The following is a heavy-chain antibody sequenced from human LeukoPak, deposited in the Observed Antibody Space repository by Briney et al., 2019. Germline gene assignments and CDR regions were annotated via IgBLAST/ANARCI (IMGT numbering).Heavy chain of an antibody. V-gene: IGHV3-21*06. Sequence: PGGSVSLFCEASGFPFNTYSMIWARQAPGKGLEWVPSLDSRGGYMFYADSVKGRFIISRDNAKDAVYPQTNSLRVEDTAVYYCLRGDRRDYWGQGALVTVSS. CDR1: GFPFNTYS. J-gene: IGHJ4*02. CDR3: LRGDRRDY. CDR2: LDSRGGYM.